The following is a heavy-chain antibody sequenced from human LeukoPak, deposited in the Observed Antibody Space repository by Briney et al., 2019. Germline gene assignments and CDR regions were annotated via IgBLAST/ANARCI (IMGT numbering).Heavy chain of an antibody. CDR3: AREWGIAAAGTRRFDP. V-gene: IGHV1-2*02. D-gene: IGHD6-13*01. J-gene: IGHJ5*02. CDR2: INPNSGDT. Sequence: ASVKVSCKASGYTFTRYYMHWVRQAPGQGLEWMGWINPNSGDTNYAQKFQGRVTMTRDTSISTAYMELSRLRSDDTAVYYCAREWGIAAAGTRRFDPWGQGTLVTVSS. CDR1: GYTFTRYY.